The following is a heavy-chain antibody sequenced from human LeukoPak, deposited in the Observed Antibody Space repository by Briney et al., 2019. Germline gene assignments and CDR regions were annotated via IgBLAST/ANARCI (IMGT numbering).Heavy chain of an antibody. D-gene: IGHD3-22*01. J-gene: IGHJ4*02. CDR3: AKGGTMIVVVELDY. CDR1: GFTFSSYA. V-gene: IGHV3-23*01. Sequence: GGSLRLSCAASGFTFSSYAMSWVRQAPGKGLEWVSTISGSGGRAYYADSVKGRFTISRDNSKSTLYVQMNSLRAEDTAVYYCAKGGTMIVVVELDYWGQGTLVTVSS. CDR2: ISGSGGRA.